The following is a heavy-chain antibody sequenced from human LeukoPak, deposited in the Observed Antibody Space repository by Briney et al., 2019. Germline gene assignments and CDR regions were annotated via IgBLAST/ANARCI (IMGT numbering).Heavy chain of an antibody. CDR3: ARGSGFRYFDWLSSYDY. Sequence: PSETLSLTCTVSGGSFSGYYWSWIRQPPGKGLEWIGEINHSGSTNYNPSLKSRVTISVDTSKNQFSLKLSSVTAADTAVYYCARGSGFRYFDWLSSYDYWGQGTLVTVSS. CDR2: INHSGST. D-gene: IGHD3-9*01. J-gene: IGHJ4*02. V-gene: IGHV4-34*01. CDR1: GGSFSGYY.